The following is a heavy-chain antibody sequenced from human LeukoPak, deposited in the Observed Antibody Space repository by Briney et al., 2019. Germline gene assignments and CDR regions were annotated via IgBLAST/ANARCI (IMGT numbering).Heavy chain of an antibody. Sequence: GRCLRLACSAAGFTFVSDWIHWVRQLPGGGRVCVSPINSDGRRSSYAESVEGRFTLSRDNAKNPLYVHMNSLSAADTAVYYCSTGSGHDFDIWGRGTMVTVSS. D-gene: IGHD3-10*01. V-gene: IGHV3-74*01. CDR3: STGSGHDFDI. J-gene: IGHJ3*02. CDR1: GFTFVSDW. CDR2: INSDGRRS.